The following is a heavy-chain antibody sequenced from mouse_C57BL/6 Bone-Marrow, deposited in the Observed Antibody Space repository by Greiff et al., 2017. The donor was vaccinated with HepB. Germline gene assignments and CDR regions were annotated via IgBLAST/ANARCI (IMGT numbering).Heavy chain of an antibody. D-gene: IGHD1-1*01. CDR2: ISSGSSTI. Sequence: EVHLVESGGGLVKPGGSLKLSCAASGFTFSDYGMHWVRQAPEKGLEWVAYISSGSSTIYYADTVKGRFTISRDNAKNTLFLQMTSLRSEDTAMYYCARRRFTYYYAMDYWGQGTSVTVSS. J-gene: IGHJ4*01. CDR1: GFTFSDYG. CDR3: ARRRFTYYYAMDY. V-gene: IGHV5-17*01.